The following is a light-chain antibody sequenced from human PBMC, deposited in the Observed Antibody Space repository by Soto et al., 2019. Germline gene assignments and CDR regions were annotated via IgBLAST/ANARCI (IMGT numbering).Light chain of an antibody. CDR2: KAS. V-gene: IGKV1-5*03. CDR3: QQYNTFQWT. J-gene: IGKJ1*01. CDR1: QSISSW. Sequence: DIQMTQSPSTLSASVGDRVTITCRASQSISSWLAWYQQKPGKAPKLLIYKASGLESGVPSRFSGIGSGTEFTLTISSLQPDDFATYYCQQYNTFQWTFGQGTKVEIK.